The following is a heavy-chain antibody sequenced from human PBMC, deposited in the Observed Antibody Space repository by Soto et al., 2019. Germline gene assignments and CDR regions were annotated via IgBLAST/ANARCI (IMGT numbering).Heavy chain of an antibody. Sequence: GCPITTKEIGEGWIRQPPGKALECLALIYWDDDKRYSPSLKTRLTITKDTSKNQVVLTMTNMDPVDTATYFDAHRPANMDAFDFWGQRTMVTGSS. CDR2: IYWDDDK. J-gene: IGHJ3*01. D-gene: IGHD6-13*01. CDR3: AHRPANMDAFDF. V-gene: IGHV2-5*02. CDR1: GCPITTKEIG.